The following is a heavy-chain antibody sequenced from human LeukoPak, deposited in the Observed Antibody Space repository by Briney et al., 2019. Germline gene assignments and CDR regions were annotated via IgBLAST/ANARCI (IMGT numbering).Heavy chain of an antibody. CDR3: AREGLLWFGRYDY. J-gene: IGHJ4*02. V-gene: IGHV3-30*02. Sequence: GGSLRLSCAASGFTFNKYAMYWVRQAPGKGLEWVAYIRFDGSDKYYADSVTGRFTISRDNSKDTLYLQMNSLRAEDTAVYYCAREGLLWFGRYDYWGQGTLVTVSS. CDR2: IRFDGSDK. CDR1: GFTFNKYA. D-gene: IGHD3-10*01.